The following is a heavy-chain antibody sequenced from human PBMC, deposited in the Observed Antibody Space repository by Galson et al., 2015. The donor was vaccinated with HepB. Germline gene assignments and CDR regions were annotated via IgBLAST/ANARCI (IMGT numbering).Heavy chain of an antibody. V-gene: IGHV3-30*18. CDR1: GFTFSSYG. D-gene: IGHD1-26*01. Sequence: SLRLSCAASGFTFSSYGMHWVRQAPGKGLEWVAVISYDGSNKYYADSVKGRFTISRDNSKNTLYLQMNSLRAEDTAVYYCAKGRWELLYYFDYWGQGTLVTVSS. J-gene: IGHJ4*02. CDR2: ISYDGSNK. CDR3: AKGRWELLYYFDY.